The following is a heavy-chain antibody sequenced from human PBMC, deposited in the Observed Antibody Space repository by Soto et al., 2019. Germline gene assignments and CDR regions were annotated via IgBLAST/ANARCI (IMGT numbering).Heavy chain of an antibody. D-gene: IGHD3-10*01. CDR2: MNPNSGNT. CDR3: ARESPRYYGSGSYSPSGYGMDV. CDR1: GYTFTSYD. Sequence: ASVKVSCKASGYTFTSYDINWLRQATGQGLEWMGWMNPNSGNTGYAQKFQGRVTMTRNTSISTAYMELSSLRSEDTAVYYCARESPRYYGSGSYSPSGYGMDVWGQGTTVTVSS. V-gene: IGHV1-8*01. J-gene: IGHJ6*02.